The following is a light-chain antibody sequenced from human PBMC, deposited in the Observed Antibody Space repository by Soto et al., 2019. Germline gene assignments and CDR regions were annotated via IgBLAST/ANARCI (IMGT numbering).Light chain of an antibody. J-gene: IGLJ1*01. CDR3: CSFAGSSTFYV. CDR1: SSDIGTYNL. CDR2: EGS. Sequence: QSALTQPASVSGSPGESITISCTGTSSDIGTYNLVSWYQQHPGKAPKLLIFEGSRRPSGVSNRFSGSKSGHTASLTISGLQAEDEADYYCCSFAGSSTFYVLGSGTKVTVL. V-gene: IGLV2-23*01.